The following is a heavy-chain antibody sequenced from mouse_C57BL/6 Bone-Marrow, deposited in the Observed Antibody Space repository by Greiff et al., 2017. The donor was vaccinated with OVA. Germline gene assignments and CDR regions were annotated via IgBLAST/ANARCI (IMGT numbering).Heavy chain of an antibody. CDR2: LRLKSDTYAT. D-gene: IGHD2-5*01. CDR3: TGYSSSYAMDY. V-gene: IGHV6-3*01. CDR1: GFTFSNYW. Sequence: EVKLVESGGGLVQPGGSMKLSCVASGFTFSNYWMNWVRQSPEKGLEWVAQLRLKSDTYATHYAESVKGRFTISRDDSKSSVYLQMNNLRAEDTGIDYCTGYSSSYAMDYWGQGTSVTVSS. J-gene: IGHJ4*01.